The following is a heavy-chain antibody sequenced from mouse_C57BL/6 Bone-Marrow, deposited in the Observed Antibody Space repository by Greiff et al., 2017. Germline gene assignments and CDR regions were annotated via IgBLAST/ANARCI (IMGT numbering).Heavy chain of an antibody. Sequence: QVQLQQPGAELVKPGASVKLSCKASGYTFTSYWMHWVKQRPGRGLEWIGRIDPNSGGTKYNEKFKSKATLAVNKPSSTAYMQLSSLTSEDSAVYYCARSRRLRRGGAMDYWGQGTSVTVSS. CDR1: GYTFTSYW. V-gene: IGHV1-72*01. J-gene: IGHJ4*01. D-gene: IGHD2-4*01. CDR3: ARSRRLRRGGAMDY. CDR2: IDPNSGGT.